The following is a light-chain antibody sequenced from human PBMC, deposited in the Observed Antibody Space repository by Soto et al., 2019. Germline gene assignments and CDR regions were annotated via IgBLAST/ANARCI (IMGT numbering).Light chain of an antibody. J-gene: IGKJ4*01. Sequence: EVVMTQSPATLSVSPGGRATLSCRASQSVRSNLAWYQQKPGQAPRLLMYGASTRATGIPARFSGSGSGTEFTLTISSLQSEDFAVYYCQQYNNWPLTFGGGTKVEIK. CDR2: GAS. CDR1: QSVRSN. V-gene: IGKV3-15*01. CDR3: QQYNNWPLT.